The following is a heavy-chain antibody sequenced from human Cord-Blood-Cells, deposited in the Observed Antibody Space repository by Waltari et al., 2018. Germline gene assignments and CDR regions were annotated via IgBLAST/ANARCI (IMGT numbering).Heavy chain of an antibody. Sequence: QVQLVQSGGEVKKPGSSVKVSCKASGCTFSSYAISWVRPAPGQGLEWMGGIIPIFGTANYAHKCQGRVTIPAYESTSTAYMELSSRISEDTALYYCARGYSRSPYYCDYWGQGTLVTVSS. V-gene: IGHV1-69*01. D-gene: IGHD1-26*01. CDR1: GCTFSSYA. CDR3: ARGYSRSPYYCDY. J-gene: IGHJ4*02. CDR2: IIPIFGTA.